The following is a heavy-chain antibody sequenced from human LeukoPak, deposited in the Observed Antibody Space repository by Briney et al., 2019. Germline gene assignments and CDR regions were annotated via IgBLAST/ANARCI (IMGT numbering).Heavy chain of an antibody. D-gene: IGHD6-6*01. J-gene: IGHJ4*02. CDR1: GGSFSGYY. V-gene: IGHV4-59*01. CDR3: ARAGQLDPFDY. CDR2: IYYSGST. Sequence: PSETLSLTCAVYGGSFSGYYWSWIRQPPGKGLEWIGYIYYSGSTNYNPSLKSRVTISVDTSKNQFSLKLSSVTAADTAVYYCARAGQLDPFDYWGQGTLVTVSS.